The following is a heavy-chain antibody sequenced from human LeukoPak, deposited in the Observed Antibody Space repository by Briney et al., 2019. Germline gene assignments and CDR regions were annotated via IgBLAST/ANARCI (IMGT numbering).Heavy chain of an antibody. J-gene: IGHJ3*02. D-gene: IGHD1-26*01. V-gene: IGHV4-30-4*08. CDR1: GGSISSGDYY. CDR2: IYYSGST. Sequence: SQTLSLTCTVSGGSISSGDYYWSWIRQPPGKGLEWIGYIYYSGSTHYNPSLKSRVTISVDTSKNQFSLKLSSVTAADTAVYYCARAVGPDAFDIWGQGTMVTVSS. CDR3: ARAVGPDAFDI.